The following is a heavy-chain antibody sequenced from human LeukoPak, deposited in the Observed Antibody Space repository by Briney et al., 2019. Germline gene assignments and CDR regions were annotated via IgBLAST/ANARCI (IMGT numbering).Heavy chain of an antibody. J-gene: IGHJ4*02. D-gene: IGHD6-19*01. Sequence: PSETLSLTCAVSGGSISSSNWWSWVRQPPGKGLEWIGEIYHSGSTNYNPSLKSRVTISVDKSKNQFSLKLSSVTAAGTAVYYCAIKYSSGWDHLDYWGQGTLVTVSS. CDR2: IYHSGST. V-gene: IGHV4-4*02. CDR3: AIKYSSGWDHLDY. CDR1: GGSISSSNW.